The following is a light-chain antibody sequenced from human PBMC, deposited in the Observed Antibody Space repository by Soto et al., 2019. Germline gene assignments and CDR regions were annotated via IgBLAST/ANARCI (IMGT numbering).Light chain of an antibody. J-gene: IGLJ1*01. V-gene: IGLV2-14*01. CDR1: SSDVGGYNS. CDR3: SSSTSSDTLV. Sequence: QSALTQPASVSGSPGQSIIISCTGTSSDVGGYNSVSWYQQHPGKAPKIMIYDVTTRPSGVPNRFSGSKSGNAASLTISGLHSEDEADYYCSSSTSSDTLVFGTGTKLTVL. CDR2: DVT.